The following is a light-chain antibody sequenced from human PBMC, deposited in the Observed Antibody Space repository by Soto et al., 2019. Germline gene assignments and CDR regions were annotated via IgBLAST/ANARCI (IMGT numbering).Light chain of an antibody. J-gene: IGLJ1*01. CDR3: AAWDDRLNAL. CDR1: FSNIGDNA. CDR2: LND. V-gene: IGLV1-44*01. Sequence: QSVLTQPPSLSATPGQRVNISCSGSFSNIGDNAVNWYQQLPGAAPKLLIYLNDQRPSGVPYRFSGSKSGTSAFLAISGLQSEDEADYYCAAWDDRLNALFGTGTKVTVL.